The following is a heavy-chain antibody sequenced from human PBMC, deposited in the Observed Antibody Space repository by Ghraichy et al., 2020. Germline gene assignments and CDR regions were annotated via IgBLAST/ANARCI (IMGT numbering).Heavy chain of an antibody. CDR3: AREALFPPGLLTADAFDI. J-gene: IGHJ3*02. D-gene: IGHD1-26*01. Sequence: ASVKVSCKASGYTFTSYGISWVRQAPGQGLEWMGWISAYNGDTNYAQKLQGRVTMTTDTSTSTAYMELRSLRSDDTAVYYCAREALFPPGLLTADAFDIWGQGTMVTVSS. CDR1: GYTFTSYG. CDR2: ISAYNGDT. V-gene: IGHV1-18*01.